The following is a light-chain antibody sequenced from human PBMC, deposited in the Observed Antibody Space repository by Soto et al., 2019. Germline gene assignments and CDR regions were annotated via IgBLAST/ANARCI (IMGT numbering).Light chain of an antibody. CDR1: SSDVGAYNY. V-gene: IGLV2-14*01. J-gene: IGLJ1*01. CDR2: EVT. Sequence: QSVLTQPASASGSPGQSITISCTGTSSDVGAYNYVSWYQHHPGKVPKLLIYEVTNRPSGVSDRFSGSKSGNTASLTISGLQAEDVADYYCSSKRDSSTLFVFGTGTKVTVL. CDR3: SSKRDSSTLFV.